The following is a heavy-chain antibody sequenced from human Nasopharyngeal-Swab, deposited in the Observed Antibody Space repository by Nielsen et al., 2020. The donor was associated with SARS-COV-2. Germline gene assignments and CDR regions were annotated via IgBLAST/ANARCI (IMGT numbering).Heavy chain of an antibody. CDR2: IKQDGSEK. CDR1: GFTFSSYW. V-gene: IGHV3-7*03. D-gene: IGHD1-26*01. Sequence: GESLKISCAASGFTFSSYWMSWVRQAPGKGLEWVANIKQDGSEKYYVDSVKGRFTISRDNAKNSLYLQMNSLRAEDTAVYYCARGLSSGSYFGYWGQGTLVTVSS. J-gene: IGHJ4*02. CDR3: ARGLSSGSYFGY.